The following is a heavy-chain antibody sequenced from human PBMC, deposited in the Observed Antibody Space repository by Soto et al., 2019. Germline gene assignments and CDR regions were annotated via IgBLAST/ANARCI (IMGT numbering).Heavy chain of an antibody. CDR2: TYYRSKWYN. J-gene: IGHJ5*02. CDR3: ARVDLREYSSSSRGGWFDP. D-gene: IGHD6-6*01. V-gene: IGHV6-1*01. Sequence: PSQTLSLTCAISGDSVSSNSAAWNWIRQSPSRGLEWLGRTYYRSKWYNDYAVSVKSRITINPGTSKNQFSLQLSSVTPEDTAVYYCARVDLREYSSSSRGGWFDPWGQGTLVTVSS. CDR1: GDSVSSNSAA.